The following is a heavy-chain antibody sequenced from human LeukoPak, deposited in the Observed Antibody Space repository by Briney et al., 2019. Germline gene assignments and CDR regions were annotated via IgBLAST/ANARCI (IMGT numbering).Heavy chain of an antibody. D-gene: IGHD6-13*01. V-gene: IGHV3-23*01. CDR3: AKVRSIAAAEAIDY. CDR1: GFTFSSYA. CDR2: VSGTGGST. J-gene: IGHJ4*02. Sequence: PGGSLRLSCAASGFTFSSYAMSWVRQAPGKGLEWVSDVSGTGGSTYYADPVKGRFTISRDNSKNTLYLQMNSLRAEDTAVYYCAKVRSIAAAEAIDYWGQGTLVTVSS.